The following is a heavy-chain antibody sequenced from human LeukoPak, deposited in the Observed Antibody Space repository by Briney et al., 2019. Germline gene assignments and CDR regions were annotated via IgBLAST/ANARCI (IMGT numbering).Heavy chain of an antibody. J-gene: IGHJ3*02. CDR2: ISSRGRTI. V-gene: IGHV3-48*03. CDR3: ARLDSSSSGKAFDI. CDR1: GFTFSSYE. D-gene: IGHD6-6*01. Sequence: GGSLRLSCAASGFTFSSYEMNWVRQAPGKGLEWVSYISSRGRTIYYADSVKGRFTISRHNAKNSLYLQTNSLRAEGTAVYCCARLDSSSSGKAFDIWGQGTMVTVSS.